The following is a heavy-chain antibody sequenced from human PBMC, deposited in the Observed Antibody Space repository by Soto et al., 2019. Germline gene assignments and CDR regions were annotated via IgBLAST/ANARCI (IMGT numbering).Heavy chain of an antibody. V-gene: IGHV3-48*02. CDR3: ARDNGIAGSFDP. CDR1: VFTFRSYS. D-gene: IGHD6-13*01. CDR2: ISISSRTI. J-gene: IGHJ5*02. Sequence: GGSVRLSCAASVFTFRSYSMNWVRQAPGKGLEWVSYISISSRTIYYADSVKGRFTISRDDAKNSLYLQMNSLRDEDTSVYYCARDNGIAGSFDPWGQGTLVTVSS.